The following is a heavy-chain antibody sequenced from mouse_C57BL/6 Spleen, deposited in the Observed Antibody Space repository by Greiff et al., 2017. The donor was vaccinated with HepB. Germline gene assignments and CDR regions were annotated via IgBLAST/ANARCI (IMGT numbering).Heavy chain of an antibody. J-gene: IGHJ2*01. Sequence: EVMLVESEGGLVQPGSSMKLSCTASGFTFSDYYMAWVRQVPEKGLEWVANINYDGSSTYYLDSLKSRFIISRDNAKNILYLQMSSLKSEDTATYYCARYYSNYLDYWGQGTTLTVSS. CDR1: GFTFSDYY. V-gene: IGHV5-16*01. D-gene: IGHD2-5*01. CDR3: ARYYSNYLDY. CDR2: INYDGSST.